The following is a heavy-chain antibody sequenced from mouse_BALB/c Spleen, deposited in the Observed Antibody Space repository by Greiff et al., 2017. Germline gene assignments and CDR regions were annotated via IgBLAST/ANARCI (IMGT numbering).Heavy chain of an antibody. CDR1: GFSLTGYG. CDR3: DRDRAYYGNGDNAMDF. CDR2: IWGDGST. J-gene: IGHJ4*01. Sequence: VQLVESGPGLVAPSQSLSITCTVSGFSLTGYGVNWVRQPPGMGLVWLGMIWGDGSTDYNSAFKSRLSFSKDNSKSQVFLKMNSRQTDDNARNYCDRDRAYYGNGDNAMDFWGEGTAVTVSS. D-gene: IGHD2-10*01. V-gene: IGHV2-6-7*01.